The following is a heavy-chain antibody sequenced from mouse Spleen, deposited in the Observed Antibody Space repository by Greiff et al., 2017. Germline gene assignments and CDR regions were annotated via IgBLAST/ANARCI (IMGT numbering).Heavy chain of an antibody. CDR3: ARGVWAYGSSYAMDY. D-gene: IGHD1-1*01. CDR2: ISSGSSTI. CDR1: GFTFSDYG. V-gene: IGHV5-17*01. J-gene: IGHJ4*01. Sequence: EVKLMESGGGLVKPGGSLKLSCAASGFTFSDYGMHWVRQAPEKGLEWVAYISSGSSTIYYADTVKGRFTISRDNAKNTLFLQMTSLRSEDTAMYYCARGVWAYGSSYAMDYWGQGTSVTVSS.